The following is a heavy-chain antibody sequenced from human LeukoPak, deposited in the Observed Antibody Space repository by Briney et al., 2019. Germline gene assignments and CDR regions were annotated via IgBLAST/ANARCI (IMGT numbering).Heavy chain of an antibody. V-gene: IGHV3-64*01. D-gene: IGHD3-16*01. J-gene: IGHJ4*02. Sequence: GGSLRLSCAVSGFTFSSYSMHWVRQAPGKGLEFVAAIAGSGDNTYYANSVKGRFTISRDNSKNTLYLQMGSLRSEDMAVYYCARRGAVSGGSDYWGQGTLVTVSS. CDR3: ARRGAVSGGSDY. CDR1: GFTFSSYS. CDR2: IAGSGDNT.